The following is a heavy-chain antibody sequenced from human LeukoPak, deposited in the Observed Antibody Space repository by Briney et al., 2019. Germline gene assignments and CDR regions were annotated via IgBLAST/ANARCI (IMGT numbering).Heavy chain of an antibody. Sequence: YPSETLSLTCAVYGGSFSGYYWSWIRQPPGKGLEWFGEINHSGSTNYNPSLKSRVTISVDTSKNQFSLKLSSVTAADTAVYYCARTRKVWSGYFAFDIWGQGTMVTVSS. J-gene: IGHJ3*02. CDR3: ARTRKVWSGYFAFDI. D-gene: IGHD3-3*01. V-gene: IGHV4-34*01. CDR2: INHSGST. CDR1: GGSFSGYY.